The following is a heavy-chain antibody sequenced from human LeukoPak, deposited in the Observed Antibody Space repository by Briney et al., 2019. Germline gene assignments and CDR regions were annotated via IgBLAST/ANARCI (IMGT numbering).Heavy chain of an antibody. CDR3: AGYSGSYPMDY. V-gene: IGHV1-69*13. D-gene: IGHD1-26*01. Sequence: ASVKVSCKASGGTFSSYAISWVRQAPGQGLEWMEGIIPIFGTANYAQKFQGRVTITADESTSTAYMELSSLRSEDTAVYYCAGYSGSYPMDYWGQGTLVTVSS. CDR2: IIPIFGTA. J-gene: IGHJ4*02. CDR1: GGTFSSYA.